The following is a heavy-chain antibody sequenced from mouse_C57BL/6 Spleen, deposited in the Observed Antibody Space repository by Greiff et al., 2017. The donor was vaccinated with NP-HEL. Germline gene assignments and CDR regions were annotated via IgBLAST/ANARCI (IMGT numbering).Heavy chain of an antibody. Sequence: ESGPGLVKPSQSLSLTCSVTGYSITSGYYWNWIRQFPGNKLEWMGYISYDGSNNYNPSLKNRISITRDTSKNQFFLKLNSVTTEDTATYYCSRRDWYFDVWGTGTTVTVSS. CDR1: GYSITSGYY. CDR2: ISYDGSN. CDR3: SRRDWYFDV. J-gene: IGHJ1*03. V-gene: IGHV3-6*01.